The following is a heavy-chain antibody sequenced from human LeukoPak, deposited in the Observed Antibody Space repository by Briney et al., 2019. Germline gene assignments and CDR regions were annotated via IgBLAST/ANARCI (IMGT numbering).Heavy chain of an antibody. CDR2: ISGSGDNT. D-gene: IGHD5-12*01. V-gene: IGHV3-23*01. J-gene: IGHJ4*02. Sequence: GGSLRLSCAASGFTFSSYAMSWVRQAPGKGLEWVSGISGSGDNTYYADSVKGRFTISRDNSKNTLYLQMNSLRAEDTAVYYCASSPPLGYYFDYWGQGTLVTVSS. CDR3: ASSPPLGYYFDY. CDR1: GFTFSSYA.